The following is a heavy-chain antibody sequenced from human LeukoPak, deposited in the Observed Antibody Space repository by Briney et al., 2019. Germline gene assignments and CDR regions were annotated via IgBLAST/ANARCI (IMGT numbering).Heavy chain of an antibody. Sequence: ASVKVSCKASGYTFTGYYIHWVRQAPGQGLEWMGWINPNSGGTNYAQKFQGWVTMTRDTSISTAYMELSRLRSDDTAVYYCARGDLVRGYYYMDVWGKGTTVTVSS. CDR3: ARGDLVRGYYYMDV. CDR2: INPNSGGT. CDR1: GYTFTGYY. D-gene: IGHD6-6*01. J-gene: IGHJ6*03. V-gene: IGHV1-2*04.